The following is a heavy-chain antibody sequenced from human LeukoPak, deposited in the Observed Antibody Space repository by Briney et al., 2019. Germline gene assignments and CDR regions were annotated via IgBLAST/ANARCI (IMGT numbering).Heavy chain of an antibody. V-gene: IGHV3-48*03. Sequence: AGGSLRLSCAASGFTFSSYEMNWIRQAPGKGLEWLSYISSSTSYTNYADSVKGRFTISRDNARNSLYLQMNSLRAEDTAVYFCARDGSGYSSDWYIDHWGQGTPVTVSS. J-gene: IGHJ4*02. D-gene: IGHD6-19*01. CDR2: ISSSTSYT. CDR1: GFTFSSYE. CDR3: ARDGSGYSSDWYIDH.